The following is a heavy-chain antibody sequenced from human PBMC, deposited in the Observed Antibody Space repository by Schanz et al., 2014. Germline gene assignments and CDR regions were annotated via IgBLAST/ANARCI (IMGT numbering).Heavy chain of an antibody. D-gene: IGHD2-21*01. V-gene: IGHV1-69*08. CDR3: ARDRRECGAECYSVEVFEI. Sequence: QLQLVQSGAEVKKPGSSVKVSCKLSGGTFSSYTISWMRQAPGQGLEWMGKIIPVLNIATYAQRFQGRVSITADTSTNTAYMELSSLTSEDTAVYYCARDRRECGAECYSVEVFEIWGQGTLVIVSS. CDR2: IIPVLNIA. CDR1: GGTFSSYT. J-gene: IGHJ4*02.